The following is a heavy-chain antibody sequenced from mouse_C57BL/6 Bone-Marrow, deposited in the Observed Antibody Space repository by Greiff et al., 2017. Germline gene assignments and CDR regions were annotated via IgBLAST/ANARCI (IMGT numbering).Heavy chain of an antibody. V-gene: IGHV1-15*01. D-gene: IGHD2-3*01. CDR2: IDPETGGT. J-gene: IGHJ2*01. Sequence: QVQLQLSGAELVRPGASVTLSCKASGYTFTDYEMHWVKQAPVHGLEWIGAIDPETGGTAYNQKFKGKVILTAYKSSSTAYMELRSRTSEDSADYYCARGLLPFFDYWGQGGTHAVSS. CDR1: GYTFTDYE. CDR3: ARGLLPFFDY.